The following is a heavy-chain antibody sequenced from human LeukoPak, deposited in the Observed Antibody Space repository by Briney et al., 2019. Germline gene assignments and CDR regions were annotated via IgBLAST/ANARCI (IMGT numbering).Heavy chain of an antibody. D-gene: IGHD6-6*01. J-gene: IGHJ4*02. Sequence: ASVRVSCKASGYTFTSYDFNWLRQATGQGPEWMGWMNPNSGATGYAQKFQGRVTMTRSASISTAYMELSSLRSEDTAVYYCAREKYSSPGSDYWGQGTLVTVSS. V-gene: IGHV1-8*01. CDR3: AREKYSSPGSDY. CDR1: GYTFTSYD. CDR2: MNPNSGAT.